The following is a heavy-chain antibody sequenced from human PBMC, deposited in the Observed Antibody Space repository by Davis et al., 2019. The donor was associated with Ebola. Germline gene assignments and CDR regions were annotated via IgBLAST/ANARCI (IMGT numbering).Heavy chain of an antibody. J-gene: IGHJ6*02. D-gene: IGHD6-6*01. CDR1: GYTFTSYG. Sequence: AASVKVSCKASGYTFTSYGISWVRQAPGQGLEWMGWISAYNGNTNYAQKLQGRVTMTTDTSTSTAYMELRSLRSDDTAVYYCARDPSSSSSLYYYDGMDVWGQGTTVTVSS. CDR2: ISAYNGNT. V-gene: IGHV1-18*01. CDR3: ARDPSSSSSLYYYDGMDV.